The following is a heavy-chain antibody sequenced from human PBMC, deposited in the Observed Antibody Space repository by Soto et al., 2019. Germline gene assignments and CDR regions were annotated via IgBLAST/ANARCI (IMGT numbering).Heavy chain of an antibody. V-gene: IGHV1-58*01. D-gene: IGHD2-15*01. CDR1: GFTFTSSA. CDR2: IVVGSGNT. Sequence: SVNVSCKASGFTFTSSAVQWVRQARGQRLEWIGWIVVGSGNTNYAQKFQERVTITRDMSTSTAYMELSSLRSEDTDVYYCAGDRPGWYNYYYYYGMDVWGQGTTVTVSS. CDR3: AGDRPGWYNYYYYYGMDV. J-gene: IGHJ6*02.